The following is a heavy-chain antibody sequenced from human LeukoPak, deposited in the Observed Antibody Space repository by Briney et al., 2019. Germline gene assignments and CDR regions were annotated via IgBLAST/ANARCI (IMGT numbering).Heavy chain of an antibody. CDR1: GYSFTNYW. D-gene: IGHD4/OR15-4a*01. Sequence: GESLKISCKGSGYSFTNYWLGWVRQMPGKGLEWMGIFYPGDSNTRYNPSFQGQVTFSADKSVNTAYLQWSSLRASDTAIYYCVRLSLTTSLRLYYFDYWGQGTLVTVPS. CDR3: VRLSLTTSLRLYYFDY. J-gene: IGHJ4*02. CDR2: FYPGDSNT. V-gene: IGHV5-51*01.